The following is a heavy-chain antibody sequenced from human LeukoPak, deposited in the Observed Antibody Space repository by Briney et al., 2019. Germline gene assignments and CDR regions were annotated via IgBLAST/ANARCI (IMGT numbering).Heavy chain of an antibody. CDR3: ASVGGSYYPPFDY. Sequence: GGSLRLSCAASGFTFSSYSMNWVRQAPGKGLEWVSYISSSSSSTIYYADSVKGRFTISRDNAKNSLYLQMNSLRAEDTAVYYCASVGGSYYPPFDYWGQGTLVTVSS. V-gene: IGHV3-48*04. CDR2: ISSSSSSTI. D-gene: IGHD1-26*01. CDR1: GFTFSSYS. J-gene: IGHJ4*02.